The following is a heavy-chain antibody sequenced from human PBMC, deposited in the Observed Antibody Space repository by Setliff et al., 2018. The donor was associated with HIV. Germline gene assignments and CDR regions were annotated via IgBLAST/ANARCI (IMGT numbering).Heavy chain of an antibody. V-gene: IGHV1-69*05. CDR3: ATDPGYSSTWYSESFQH. CDR1: GGTFSSYV. D-gene: IGHD6-13*01. Sequence: SVKVSCKASGGTFSSYVISWVRQAPGQGLEWMGGIIPIFGTANYAQKFQGRVTITTDESTSTVYMELSSLRSEDTAVYYCATDPGYSSTWYSESFQHWGQGTVVTVSS. CDR2: IIPIFGTA. J-gene: IGHJ1*01.